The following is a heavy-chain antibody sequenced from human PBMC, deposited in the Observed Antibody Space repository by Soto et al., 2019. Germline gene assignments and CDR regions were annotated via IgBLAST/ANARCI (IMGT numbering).Heavy chain of an antibody. CDR1: GGSISSSSYY. V-gene: IGHV4-39*01. CDR2: IYYSGST. J-gene: IGHJ4*02. CDR3: ARHLGVGYYDSSGYYPIDY. D-gene: IGHD3-22*01. Sequence: TSETLSLTCTVSGGSISSSSYYWGWIRQPPGKGLEWIGSIYYSGSTYYNPSLKSRVTISVDTSKNQFSLKLSSVTAADTAVYYCARHLGVGYYDSSGYYPIDYWGQGTLVTVSS.